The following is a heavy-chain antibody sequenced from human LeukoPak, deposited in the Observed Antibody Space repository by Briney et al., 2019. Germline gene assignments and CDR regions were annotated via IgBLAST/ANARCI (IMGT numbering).Heavy chain of an antibody. CDR1: GYSFTSND. J-gene: IGHJ5*02. V-gene: IGHV1-8*01. CDR2: MNPNSGNT. D-gene: IGHD6-19*01. CDR3: ARGITGYSSGWRFDP. Sequence: ASVKVSCKASGYSFTSNDINWVRQATGQGLEWMGWMNPNSGNTGYAQNFQGRVTMTRNTSISTACMELSSLRSEDTAVYYCARGITGYSSGWRFDPWGQGTLVTVSS.